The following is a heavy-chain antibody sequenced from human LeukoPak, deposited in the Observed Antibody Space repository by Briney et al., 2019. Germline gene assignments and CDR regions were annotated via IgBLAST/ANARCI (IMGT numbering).Heavy chain of an antibody. D-gene: IGHD5-12*01. CDR2: ISGRTGRT. CDR3: AKCGNSGCHLIDY. Sequence: GGSLRLSCAASGFTFSTNAMSWVRQAPRKGLEWVSAISGRTGRTYYADSVRGRFTISRDNSECTVYLQMDSLRDEDTAVYYCAKCGNSGCHLIDYWGQGTLVTVSS. V-gene: IGHV3-23*01. J-gene: IGHJ4*02. CDR1: GFTFSTNA.